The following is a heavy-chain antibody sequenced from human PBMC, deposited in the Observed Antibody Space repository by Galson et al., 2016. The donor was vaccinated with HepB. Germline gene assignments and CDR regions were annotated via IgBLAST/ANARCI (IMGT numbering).Heavy chain of an antibody. D-gene: IGHD3-10*01. Sequence: SLRLSCAASRFTFSSYAMHWVRQAPGKGLEYVSVITSKGGSTYYADSVKGRFTIPRDNSKNTLYPQMSSLRAEDTAVYYCVKDLKEFAYYNYMDVWGKGTTVTVSS. J-gene: IGHJ6*03. CDR2: ITSKGGST. V-gene: IGHV3-64D*06. CDR1: RFTFSSYA. CDR3: VKDLKEFAYYNYMDV.